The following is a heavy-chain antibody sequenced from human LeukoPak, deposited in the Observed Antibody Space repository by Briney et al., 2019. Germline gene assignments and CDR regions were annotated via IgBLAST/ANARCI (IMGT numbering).Heavy chain of an antibody. CDR1: GFTFSSYA. CDR2: LSGSGGSP. V-gene: IGHV3-23*01. D-gene: IGHD3-22*01. Sequence: SGGSLRLSCAASGFTFSSYAMSWVRQAPGKGLKWVSSLSGSGGSPNYANSVKGRFTISRDNSKNTLYLQMNSLRAEDTAVYYCAKPLYYYDSSGYYPFDYWGQGTLVSVSS. CDR3: AKPLYYYDSSGYYPFDY. J-gene: IGHJ4*02.